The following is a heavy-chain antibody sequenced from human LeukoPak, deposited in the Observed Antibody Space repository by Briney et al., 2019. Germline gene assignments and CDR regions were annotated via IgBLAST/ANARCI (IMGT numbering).Heavy chain of an antibody. D-gene: IGHD1-1*01. CDR1: GGSFSGYN. Sequence: SETLSLTCAVYGGSFSGYNWSWIRQPPGKGLEWIGEINHSGSTNYNPSLKSRVTISVDTSKNQFSLKLSSVTAADTAVYYCARGTTGLEHFDYWGQGTLVTVSS. CDR2: INHSGST. J-gene: IGHJ4*02. V-gene: IGHV4-34*01. CDR3: ARGTTGLEHFDY.